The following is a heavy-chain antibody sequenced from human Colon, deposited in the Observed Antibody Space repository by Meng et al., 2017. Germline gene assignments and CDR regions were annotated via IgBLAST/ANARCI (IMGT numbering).Heavy chain of an antibody. CDR2: TSHSGST. D-gene: IGHD3-22*01. J-gene: IGHJ4*02. CDR3: ASSDYYRSDY. V-gene: IGHV4-4*03. Sequence: QWQLQEAGPGLGKPPETLSLSCAVSGGSISRSDWWSWVRQPPGKGLEWIGETSHSGSTNYSQSLKSRVTISLDKSKNQLSLKLNSVTAADTAMYYCASSDYYRSDYWGQGTLVTVSS. CDR1: GGSISRSDW.